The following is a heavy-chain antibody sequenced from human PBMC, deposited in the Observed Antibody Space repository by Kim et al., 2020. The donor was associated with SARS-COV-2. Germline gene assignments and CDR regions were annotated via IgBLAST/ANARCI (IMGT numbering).Heavy chain of an antibody. CDR2: IRSKAYGGTT. CDR3: TREEGIAAAGVDY. V-gene: IGHV3-49*03. J-gene: IGHJ4*02. CDR1: GFTFGDYA. D-gene: IGHD6-13*01. Sequence: GGSLRLSCTASGFTFGDYAMSWFRQAPGKGLEWVGFIRSKAYGGTTEYAASVKGRFTISRDDSKSIAYLQMNSLKTEDTAVYYCTREEGIAAAGVDYWGQGTLVTVSS.